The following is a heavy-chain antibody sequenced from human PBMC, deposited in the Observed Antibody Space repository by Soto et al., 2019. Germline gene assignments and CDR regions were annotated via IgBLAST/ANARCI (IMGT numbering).Heavy chain of an antibody. Sequence: GSXRLCYTASGFTYAHAGVSRIRQAPVKFLEWVGRISGKIGGGTTAYAAPVKGRFTISREDSKNTLYLQMNVLKTEDTAVYYCTTLGFCTGGSCYSLDYWGQGTLVTVSS. CDR1: GFTYAHAG. CDR3: TTLGFCTGGSCYSLDY. D-gene: IGHD2-15*01. J-gene: IGHJ4*02. V-gene: IGHV3-15*07. CDR2: ISGKIGGGTT.